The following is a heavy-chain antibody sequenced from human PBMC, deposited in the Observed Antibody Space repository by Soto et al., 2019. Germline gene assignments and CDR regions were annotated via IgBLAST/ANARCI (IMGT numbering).Heavy chain of an antibody. CDR2: IIPIFGTA. CDR3: ARALTRCSGGSCYGGAFDL. J-gene: IGHJ3*01. Sequence: QVQLVQSGAEVKKPGSSVKVSCKASGGTFSSYAISWVRQAPGQGLEWMGGIIPIFGTANYAQKFQGRVTIAADESTSTAYMELSSLRSEDTAVYYCARALTRCSGGSCYGGAFDLWGQGTMVTVSS. CDR1: GGTFSSYA. V-gene: IGHV1-69*01. D-gene: IGHD2-15*01.